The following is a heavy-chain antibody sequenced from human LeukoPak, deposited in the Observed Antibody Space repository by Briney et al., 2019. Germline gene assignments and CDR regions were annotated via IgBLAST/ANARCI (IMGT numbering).Heavy chain of an antibody. CDR1: GFTFSSYS. J-gene: IGHJ4*02. CDR2: ISSSSSYI. CDR3: ARSYYYGSGSYFALDY. Sequence: GGSLRLSCAASGFTFSSYSMNWVRQAPGKGLEWVSSISSSSSYIYYADSVKGRFTISRGNAKNSLYLQMNSLRAEDTAVYYCARSYYYGSGSYFALDYWGQGTLVTVSS. V-gene: IGHV3-21*01. D-gene: IGHD3-10*01.